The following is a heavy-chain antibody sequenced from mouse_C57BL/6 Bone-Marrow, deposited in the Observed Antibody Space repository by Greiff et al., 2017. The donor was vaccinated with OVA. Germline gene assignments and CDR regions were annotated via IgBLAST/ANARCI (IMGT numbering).Heavy chain of an antibody. J-gene: IGHJ3*01. V-gene: IGHV5-2*01. CDR1: EYEFPSHD. Sequence: DVKLVESGGGLVQPGESLKLSCESNEYEFPSHDMSWVRKTPEKRLELVAAINSDGGSTYYPDTMERRFIISRDNTKKTLYLQMSSLRSEDTALYYCASPDGYDRFAYWGQGTLVTVSA. CDR3: ASPDGYDRFAY. CDR2: INSDGGST. D-gene: IGHD2-2*01.